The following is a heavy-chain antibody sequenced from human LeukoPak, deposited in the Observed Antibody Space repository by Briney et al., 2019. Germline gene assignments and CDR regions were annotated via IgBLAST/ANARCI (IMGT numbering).Heavy chain of an antibody. CDR1: GFTFSSYD. J-gene: IGHJ6*03. Sequence: PGGSLRLSCAASGFTFSSYDIHRVRQAPGKGLEWVALIRSDGRDKYYADSVKGRFTISRDNSKNTLYRQMNSLRAEDTAVYYCATRKGNYMDVWGKGTTVTVSS. V-gene: IGHV3-30*02. D-gene: IGHD6-13*01. CDR2: IRSDGRDK. CDR3: ATRKGNYMDV.